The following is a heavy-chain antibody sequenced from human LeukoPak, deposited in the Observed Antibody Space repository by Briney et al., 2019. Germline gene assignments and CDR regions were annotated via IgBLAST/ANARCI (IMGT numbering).Heavy chain of an antibody. CDR2: LSPSGGIT. CDR1: GGSLSGYY. V-gene: IGHV3-23*01. CDR3: ARGVNYFVLEY. D-gene: IGHD3-10*02. J-gene: IGHJ4*02. Sequence: ETLSLTCAVYGGSLSGYYWSWIRQPPGKGLEWVSALSPSGGITYYEDSVKGRFTISRDNSKNTLYLQMNSLRAEDTAVYYCARGVNYFVLEYWGQGTLVTISS.